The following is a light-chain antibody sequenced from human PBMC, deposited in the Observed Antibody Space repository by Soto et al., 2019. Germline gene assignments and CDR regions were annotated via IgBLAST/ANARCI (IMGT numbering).Light chain of an antibody. CDR2: AVT. CDR1: SSDVGGYNS. Sequence: QSVLAQPRSVSGSPGQSVTISCTGTSSDVGGYNSVSWYQQHPGKAPKLMIYAVTKRPSGVPARFSRSKSGNTASLTISGLQAEDEADYYCCSSAGTYTYVFGTGTKVTVL. V-gene: IGLV2-11*01. CDR3: CSSAGTYTYV. J-gene: IGLJ1*01.